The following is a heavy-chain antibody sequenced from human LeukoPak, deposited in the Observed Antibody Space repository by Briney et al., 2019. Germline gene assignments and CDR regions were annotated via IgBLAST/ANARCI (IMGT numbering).Heavy chain of an antibody. CDR2: IIPIFGTA. J-gene: IGHJ6*03. CDR3: ARAARLYYYYYYMDV. D-gene: IGHD6-6*01. V-gene: IGHV1-69*05. Sequence: SVKVSCKASGGTFSSYAISWVRQATGQGLAWMGGIIPIFGTANYAQKFQGRVTITTDESTSTAYMELSSLRSEDTAVYYCARAARLYYYYYYMDVWGKGTTVTVSS. CDR1: GGTFSSYA.